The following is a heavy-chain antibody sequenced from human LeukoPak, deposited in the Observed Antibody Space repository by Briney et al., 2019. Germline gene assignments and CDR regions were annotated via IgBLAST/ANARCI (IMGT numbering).Heavy chain of an antibody. V-gene: IGHV3-30-3*01. J-gene: IGHJ4*02. Sequence: PGGSLRLSCAASGFTFSSYAMHWDRQAPGKGLEWVAVISYDGSNKYYADSVKGRFTISRDNSKNTLYLQMNSLRAEDTAVYYCARGLPFDYWGQGTLVTVSS. CDR2: ISYDGSNK. CDR3: ARGLPFDY. CDR1: GFTFSSYA.